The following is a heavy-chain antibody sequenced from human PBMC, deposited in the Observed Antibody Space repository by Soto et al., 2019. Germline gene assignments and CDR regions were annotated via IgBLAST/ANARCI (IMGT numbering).Heavy chain of an antibody. V-gene: IGHV3-33*01. CDR2: IWYEGTNK. Sequence: QVQLVESGGGVVQPGGSLTLSCAASGFIFDSHGMHWIRQAPGKGLEWVAVIWYEGTNKYYGDSVKGRFTVSRDNSRNTLDLQMNSLRVDDTGVYYCAREIFDNSGYYYYMDLWGKGTTVTVSS. J-gene: IGHJ6*03. CDR3: AREIFDNSGYYYYMDL. CDR1: GFIFDSHG. D-gene: IGHD1-1*01.